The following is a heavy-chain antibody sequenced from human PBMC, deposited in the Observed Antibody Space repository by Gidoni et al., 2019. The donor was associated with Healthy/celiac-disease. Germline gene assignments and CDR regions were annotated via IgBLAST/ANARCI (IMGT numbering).Heavy chain of an antibody. CDR3: ARVLYDFWSGYPEYYFDY. CDR2: IWYDGSNK. CDR1: GFTFSSYG. V-gene: IGHV3-33*01. J-gene: IGHJ4*02. D-gene: IGHD3-3*01. Sequence: QVQLVESGGGVVQPGRSLRLSCAASGFTFSSYGMHWVRQAPGKGLEWVAVIWYDGSNKYYADSVKGRFTISRDNSKNTLYLQMNSLRAEDTAVYYCARVLYDFWSGYPEYYFDYWGQGTLVTVSS.